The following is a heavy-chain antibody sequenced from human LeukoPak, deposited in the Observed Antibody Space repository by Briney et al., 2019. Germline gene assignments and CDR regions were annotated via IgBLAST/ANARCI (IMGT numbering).Heavy chain of an antibody. CDR2: IWYDASNK. Sequence: PGGSLRVSCEASEFTFSSYWMHWVRQAPGKGLEWVTFIWYDASNKYYAESVKGRFTISRDNSRNTLFLQMNSLRAEDTAIYYCATDISTHYFGSWGQGTLVTVSS. CDR3: ATDISTHYFGS. V-gene: IGHV3-33*08. J-gene: IGHJ4*02. CDR1: EFTFSSYW. D-gene: IGHD3-9*01.